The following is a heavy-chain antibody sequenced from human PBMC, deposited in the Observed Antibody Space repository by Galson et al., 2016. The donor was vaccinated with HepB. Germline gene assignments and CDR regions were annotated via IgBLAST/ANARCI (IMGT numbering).Heavy chain of an antibody. D-gene: IGHD2-2*01. CDR3: ARTSVVPAATYAR. CDR1: GGSISSATSY. V-gene: IGHV4-31*03. J-gene: IGHJ4*02. Sequence: TLSLTCTVSGGSISSATSYWTWIRQYPGKGLEWIGYIFYSGSTYYNPSLKSRITISVDTSKNHFSLKLTSVTAADTAGYYCARTSVVPAATYARWGQGILVTVSS. CDR2: IFYSGST.